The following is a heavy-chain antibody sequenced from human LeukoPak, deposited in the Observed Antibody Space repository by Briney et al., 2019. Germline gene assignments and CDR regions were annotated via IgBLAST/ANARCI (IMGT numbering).Heavy chain of an antibody. CDR1: GFTFSDYY. J-gene: IGHJ5*02. CDR3: VKYSYGLWFDP. Sequence: GGSLRLSGAASGFTFSDYYMSWIRQAPGKGLEWVSYISSSGSTIYYADSVRGRFTISRDNAKNSLYLQMNSLRAEDTAVYYCVKYSYGLWFDPWGQGTLVTVSS. D-gene: IGHD5-18*01. CDR2: ISSSGSTI. V-gene: IGHV3-11*01.